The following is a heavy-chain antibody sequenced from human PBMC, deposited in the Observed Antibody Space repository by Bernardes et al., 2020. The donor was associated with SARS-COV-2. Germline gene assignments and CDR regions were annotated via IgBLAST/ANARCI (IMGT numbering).Heavy chain of an antibody. CDR2: ISTSGGGT. V-gene: IGHV3-23*01. D-gene: IGHD3-10*01. CDR1: GFTFSSHV. J-gene: IGHJ4*02. Sequence: GGSLRLSCAASGFTFSSHVMNWVRQAPGKGLEWVSVISTSGGGTYSADSVKGRFTISRDNSKNTLYLQMNSLRAEDTAVYYCAYYCADYWGQGTLVTVTS. CDR3: AYYCADY.